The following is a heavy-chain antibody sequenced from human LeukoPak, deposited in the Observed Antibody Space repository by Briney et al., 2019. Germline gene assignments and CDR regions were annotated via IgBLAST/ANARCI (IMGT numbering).Heavy chain of an antibody. J-gene: IGHJ4*02. D-gene: IGHD5-12*01. CDR2: IYYSGST. CDR3: ARVGGGYVNFDY. Sequence: SETLSLTCTVSGGSISSYYWSWIRQPPGKGLEWIGYIYYSGSTNYNPSLKSRVTISVDTSKNQFSLKLSSVTAADTAVYYCARVGGGYVNFDYWGQGTLVTVSS. V-gene: IGHV4-59*01. CDR1: GGSISSYY.